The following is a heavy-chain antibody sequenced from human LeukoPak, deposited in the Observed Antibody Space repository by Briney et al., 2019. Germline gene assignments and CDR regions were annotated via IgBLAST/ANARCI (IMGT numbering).Heavy chain of an antibody. CDR1: GYSITSGYY. V-gene: IGHV4-38-2*02. D-gene: IGHD3-22*01. CDR3: ARHYYDSSGYTHFDY. Sequence: SETLSLTCTVSGYSITSGYYWGWIRQPPGKGLEWIGSIYHSGSTFYNPSLKSRVTISVDTSKNQFSLKLSSVTAADTAVYYCARHYYDSSGYTHFDYWGQGTLVTVSS. J-gene: IGHJ4*02. CDR2: IYHSGST.